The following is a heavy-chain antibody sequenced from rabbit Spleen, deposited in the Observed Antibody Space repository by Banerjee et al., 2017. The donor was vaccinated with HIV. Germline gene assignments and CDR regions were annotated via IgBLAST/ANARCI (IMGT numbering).Heavy chain of an antibody. CDR3: ARILVFSGSSYPYNL. J-gene: IGHJ4*01. CDR1: GFDFSSYG. D-gene: IGHD8-1*01. CDR2: IDPVVGST. Sequence: QEQLVESGGGLVQPGGSLKLSCKASGFDFSSYGVSWVRQAPGKGLEWIGYIDPVVGSTYSASWVNALFTISRHNAQNTLYLQLYSLTAADTATYFCARILVFSGSSYPYNLWGPGTLVTVS. V-gene: IGHV1S47*01.